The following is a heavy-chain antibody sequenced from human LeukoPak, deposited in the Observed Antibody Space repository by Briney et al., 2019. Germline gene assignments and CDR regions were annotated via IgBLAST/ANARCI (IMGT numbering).Heavy chain of an antibody. CDR3: ARGRGAVGGLLSYHFYYMDV. CDR1: GFTFSSHN. CDR2: ITTGSSTI. J-gene: IGHJ6*03. V-gene: IGHV3-48*01. Sequence: GGSLRLSCVASGFTFSSHNMNWVRQAPGRGLELISYITTGSSTIKYADSVKGRFTISRDNTKSSLYLQMNSLRAEDTAVYYCARGRGAVGGLLSYHFYYMDVWGKGTPVSVS. D-gene: IGHD6-25*01.